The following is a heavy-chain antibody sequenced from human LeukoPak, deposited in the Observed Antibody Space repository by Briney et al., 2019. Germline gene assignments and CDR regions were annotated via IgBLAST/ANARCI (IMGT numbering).Heavy chain of an antibody. D-gene: IGHD3-10*01. CDR3: ARDSYYYGSGSPYFDY. V-gene: IGHV4-4*07. J-gene: IGHJ4*02. CDR2: IYTSGST. CDR1: GGSINSDF. Sequence: HPSETLSLTCTVSGGSINSDFWSWIRQPAGKGLEWIGRIYTSGSTNYNPSLKSRVTMSVDTSKNQFSLKLSSVTAADTAVYYCARDSYYYGSGSPYFDYWGQGTLVTVSS.